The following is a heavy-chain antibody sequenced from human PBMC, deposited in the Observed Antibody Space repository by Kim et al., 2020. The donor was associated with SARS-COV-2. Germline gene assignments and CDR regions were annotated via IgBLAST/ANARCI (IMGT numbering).Heavy chain of an antibody. CDR3: ARDGYNDGYCDY. V-gene: IGHV3-30*01. D-gene: IGHD5-12*01. J-gene: IGHJ4*02. Sequence: DSGKGRFTNSRDITKNTLFLQMNSLGTEDTALYYCARDGYNDGYCDYWGQGNLVTVSS.